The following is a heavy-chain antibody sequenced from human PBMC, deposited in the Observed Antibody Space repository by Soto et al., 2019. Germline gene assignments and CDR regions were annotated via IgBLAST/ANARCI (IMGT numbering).Heavy chain of an antibody. Sequence: SETLSLTCTVSGGSISSGGYYWGWIRQHPGKGLEWIGYIYYSGSTYYNPSLKSRVTISVDTSKNQFSLKLSSVTAADTAVYYCASKFGELLADAFDIWGQGTMVTVS. CDR2: IYYSGST. J-gene: IGHJ3*02. CDR3: ASKFGELLADAFDI. V-gene: IGHV4-31*03. CDR1: GGSISSGGYY. D-gene: IGHD3-10*01.